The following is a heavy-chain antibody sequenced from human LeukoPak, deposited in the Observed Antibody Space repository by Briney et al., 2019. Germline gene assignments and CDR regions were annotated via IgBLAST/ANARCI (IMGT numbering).Heavy chain of an antibody. D-gene: IGHD5/OR15-5a*01. CDR2: INQDGSEK. CDR1: GFTFSSYW. J-gene: IGHJ4*02. Sequence: GGSLRLSCAASGFTFSSYWMCWVRQAPGKGLEWVASINQDGSEKYYVDSVKGRFTISRGNTKNSLYLQMNSLRAEDTAVYYCASSSTGFFDYWGQGTLVIVSS. CDR3: ASSSTGFFDY. V-gene: IGHV3-7*05.